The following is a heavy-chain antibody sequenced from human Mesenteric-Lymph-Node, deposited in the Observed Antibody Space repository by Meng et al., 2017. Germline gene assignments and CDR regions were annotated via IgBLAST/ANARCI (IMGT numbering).Heavy chain of an antibody. Sequence: ASVKVSCKASGYTFTSYGISWVRQAPGQGLEWMGWISAYNGNTNYAQKLQGRVTMTTDTSTSTAYMELRSLRSDDTAVYYCARDTPDYGGNSYYYFDYWGQGTLVTVSS. D-gene: IGHD4-23*01. J-gene: IGHJ4*02. V-gene: IGHV1-18*01. CDR2: ISAYNGNT. CDR1: GYTFTSYG. CDR3: ARDTPDYGGNSYYYFDY.